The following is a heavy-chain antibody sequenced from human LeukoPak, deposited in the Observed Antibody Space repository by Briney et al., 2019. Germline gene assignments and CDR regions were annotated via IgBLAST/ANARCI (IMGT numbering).Heavy chain of an antibody. J-gene: IGHJ5*02. D-gene: IGHD3-16*01. CDR3: AKGGRGLKWFDP. Sequence: PGGSLRLSCAASGFTFTNYVINWVRQAPGKGLEWVSGISSSGDNTHYADSVKGRFTISRDNSKNTFYLQMNSLRAEDTAVYYCAKGGRGLKWFDPWGQGTLVTVSS. CDR2: ISSSGDNT. V-gene: IGHV3-23*01. CDR1: GFTFTNYV.